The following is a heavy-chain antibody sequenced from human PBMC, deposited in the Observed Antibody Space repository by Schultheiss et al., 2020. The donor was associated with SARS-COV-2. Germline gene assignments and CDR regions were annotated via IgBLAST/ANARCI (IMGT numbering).Heavy chain of an antibody. CDR3: ARDPYQLPPRYYYGMDV. CDR1: GFTFSSYG. J-gene: IGHJ6*02. D-gene: IGHD2-2*01. Sequence: GGSLRLSCAASGFTFSSYGMHWVRQAPGKGLEWVAVISYDGSNKYYADSVKGRFTISRDNSKNTLYLQMNSLRAEDTAVYYCARDPYQLPPRYYYGMDVWGQGTTVTVSS. V-gene: IGHV3-30*19. CDR2: ISYDGSNK.